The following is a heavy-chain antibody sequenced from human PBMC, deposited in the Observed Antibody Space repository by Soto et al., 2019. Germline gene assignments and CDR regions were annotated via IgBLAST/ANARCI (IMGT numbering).Heavy chain of an antibody. V-gene: IGHV3-23*01. CDR3: VTWYSSSWYAPAYDY. CDR2: ISGSGGST. J-gene: IGHJ4*02. CDR1: GFTFRSYA. D-gene: IGHD6-13*01. Sequence: PGGSLRLSCSASGFTFRSYAMSWVRQAPGKGLEWVSAISGSGGSTYYADSVKGRFTISRDNSKNTLYLQMNSLRAEDTAVYYCVTWYSSSWYAPAYDYWGQGTLVTVSS.